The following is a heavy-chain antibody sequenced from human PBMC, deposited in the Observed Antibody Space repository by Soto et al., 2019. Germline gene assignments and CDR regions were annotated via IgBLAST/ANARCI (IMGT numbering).Heavy chain of an antibody. CDR3: ALDDFWSDFSKNALDV. CDR1: GITVDSNN. J-gene: IGHJ3*01. V-gene: IGHV3-66*01. D-gene: IGHD3-3*01. CDR2: IYAAGTT. Sequence: EVHLVESGGGLVQPGGSLRLSCEVSGITVDSNNMNWVRQAPGRGLQWVSLIYAAGTTNYADSVKGRFIISRDTSKITVYLQMNSLRAEDNAAYYCALDDFWSDFSKNALDVWGPGTMVTVSS.